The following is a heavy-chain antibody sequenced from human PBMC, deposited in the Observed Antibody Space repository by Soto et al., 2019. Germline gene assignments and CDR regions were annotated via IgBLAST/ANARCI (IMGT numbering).Heavy chain of an antibody. CDR1: GFTFSSYA. Sequence: PGGSLRLSCAASGFTFSSYAMSWVRQAPGKGLEWVSAISGSGGSTYYADSVKGRFTISRDNSKNTLYLQMNSLRAEDTAVYYCAKAKDYVWGSYRYTGENYYYGMDVWGQGTTVTVS. J-gene: IGHJ6*02. CDR2: ISGSGGST. V-gene: IGHV3-23*01. CDR3: AKAKDYVWGSYRYTGENYYYGMDV. D-gene: IGHD3-16*02.